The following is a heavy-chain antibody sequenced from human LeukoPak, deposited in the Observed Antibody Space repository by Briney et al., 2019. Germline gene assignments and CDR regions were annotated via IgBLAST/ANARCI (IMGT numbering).Heavy chain of an antibody. Sequence: KPSETLSLTCTVSGGSISSSSYYWGWIRQPPGKGLGWIGSIYYSGSTYYNPSLKSRVTISVDTSKNQFSLKLSSVTAADTAVYYCARHKALTTFWGQGTLVTVSS. J-gene: IGHJ4*02. CDR1: GGSISSSSYY. CDR2: IYYSGST. V-gene: IGHV4-39*01. D-gene: IGHD2/OR15-2a*01. CDR3: ARHKALTTF.